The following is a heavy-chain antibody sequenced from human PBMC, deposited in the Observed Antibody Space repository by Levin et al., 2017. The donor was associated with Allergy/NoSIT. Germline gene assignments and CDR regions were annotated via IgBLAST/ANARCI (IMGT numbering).Heavy chain of an antibody. J-gene: IGHJ3*02. CDR2: ISWNSGSL. D-gene: IGHD1-26*01. CDR1: GFPFDDFA. CDR3: ARVNIELPDAFDI. Sequence: SLKISCTASGFPFDDFAMHWVRPAPGKGLGWVPGISWNSGSLGYAYSVKGRFTISRDNAKNSLYLQMNSLRTADTALYYCARVNIELPDAFDIWGQGTMVIVSS. V-gene: IGHV3-9*01.